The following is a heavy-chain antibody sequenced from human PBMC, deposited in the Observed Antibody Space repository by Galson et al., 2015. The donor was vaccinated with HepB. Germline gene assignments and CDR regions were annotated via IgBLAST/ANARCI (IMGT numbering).Heavy chain of an antibody. CDR1: GGSISSHY. CDR3: ASRQVLSYGMDV. Sequence: SETLSLTCTLSGGSISSHYCSWIRQSPGKGLEYIGYIYDKITNYNPSLKGRVTISPDTTKNQIPLKLISMTAGDTAVYYCASRQVLSYGMDVWGPGTTVVVSS. CDR2: IYDKIT. V-gene: IGHV4-59*08. J-gene: IGHJ6*02. D-gene: IGHD2-8*01.